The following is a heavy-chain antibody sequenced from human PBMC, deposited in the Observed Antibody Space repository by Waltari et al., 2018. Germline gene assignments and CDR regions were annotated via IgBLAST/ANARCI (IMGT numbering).Heavy chain of an antibody. J-gene: IGHJ4*02. Sequence: QVQLQESGPGLVRPSQNLSLICLVSGVSIRSGLYYGVWIRQDPGKGLEWIANQYFSVSPYYNPSLNRPVTTSAGTAKNHFSRNRVSVTGADTAVYYCAGVVGPSGYASFDHWGQGALVTVSS. V-gene: IGHV4-31*02. CDR2: QYFSVSP. CDR1: GVSIRSGLYY. CDR3: AGVVGPSGYASFDH. D-gene: IGHD5-12*01.